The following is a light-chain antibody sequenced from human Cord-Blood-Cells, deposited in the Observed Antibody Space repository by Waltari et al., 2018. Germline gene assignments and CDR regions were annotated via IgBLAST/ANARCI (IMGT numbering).Light chain of an antibody. J-gene: IGLJ1*01. CDR3: SSYTSSSTYV. V-gene: IGLV2-14*01. Sequence: QSALTQPASVSGSPGPSITISCTGTSSDVGGYNYVSWYQQHPGKAPKLMIYEVSNRPAGVSNRFPGSKSGNTASLTISGLQAEDEADYYCSSYTSSSTYVVGTGTKVTVL. CDR2: EVS. CDR1: SSDVGGYNY.